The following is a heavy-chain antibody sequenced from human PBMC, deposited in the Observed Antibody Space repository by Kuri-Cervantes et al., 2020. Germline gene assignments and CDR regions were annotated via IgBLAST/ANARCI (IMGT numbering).Heavy chain of an antibody. D-gene: IGHD2-21*01. J-gene: IGHJ5*02. CDR1: GFTFSSYW. CDR2: IDNDGNNI. V-gene: IGHV3-74*01. Sequence: GGSLRLSCAASGFTFSSYWMHWVRQAPGKGLVWVSRIDNDGNNIAYADSVKGRFTISRDNAKNTLYLQMNGLRAVDAAVYYCVKDVATWGQGTLVTVSS. CDR3: VKDVAT.